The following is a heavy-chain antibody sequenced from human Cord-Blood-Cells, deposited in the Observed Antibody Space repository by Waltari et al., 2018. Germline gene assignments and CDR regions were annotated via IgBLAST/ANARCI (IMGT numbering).Heavy chain of an antibody. Sequence: QVPLQQSGPGLVMPSQTLSLTCSISGDSVPSNRSAWTWIRQSPSRGLEWLERTYYRSKWYNDYAVSVKSRITINPDTSKNQFSLQPNSVTPEDTAVYYCARVRVGATRAFDIWGQGTMVTVSS. D-gene: IGHD1-26*01. CDR3: ARVRVGATRAFDI. V-gene: IGHV6-1*01. CDR2: TYYRSKWYN. CDR1: GDSVPSNRSA. J-gene: IGHJ3*02.